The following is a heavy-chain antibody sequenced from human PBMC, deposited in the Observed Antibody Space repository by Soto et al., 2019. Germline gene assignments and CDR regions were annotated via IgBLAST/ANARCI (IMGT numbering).Heavy chain of an antibody. CDR2: IIPVIDTA. CDR3: ARGSGAEAFDI. CDR1: GGTFN. V-gene: IGHV1-69*06. D-gene: IGHD7-27*01. J-gene: IGHJ3*02. Sequence: SVKVSCKVSGGTFNIRWVRQAPGQGLEWMGGIIPVIDTANYARKFQGRVVISADRATNIVYMEMMSLTLEDTAVYYCARGSGAEAFDIWRQGTMVTVPS.